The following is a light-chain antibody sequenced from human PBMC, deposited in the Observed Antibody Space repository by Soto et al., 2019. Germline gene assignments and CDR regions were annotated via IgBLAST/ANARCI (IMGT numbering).Light chain of an antibody. Sequence: DIQMTQSPSTLSASVGDRVTFTCRASQSIDTWLAWYQQKPGKAPNLLVYKASTLESGGPSRFSGSGFGTEFTLTISSLQPDDFATYYCQQYNRFPYTFGQGTRLEIK. V-gene: IGKV1-5*03. J-gene: IGKJ2*01. CDR2: KAS. CDR1: QSIDTW. CDR3: QQYNRFPYT.